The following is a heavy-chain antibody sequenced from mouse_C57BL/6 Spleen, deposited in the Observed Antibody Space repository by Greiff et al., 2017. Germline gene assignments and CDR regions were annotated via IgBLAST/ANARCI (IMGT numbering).Heavy chain of an antibody. Sequence: QVQLQQPGAELVKPGASVKLSCKASGYTFTSYWMPWVKQRPGQGLEWIGEIDPSDSYTNYNQKFKGKAKLTVDTSSSTAYMQLSSLTSEDSAVYYCARRGYGYGSSLYALGGWGKGISVTASS. V-gene: IGHV1-50*01. D-gene: IGHD1-1*01. CDR2: IDPSDSYT. CDR3: ARRGYGYGSSLYALGG. J-gene: IGHJ4*01. CDR1: GYTFTSYW.